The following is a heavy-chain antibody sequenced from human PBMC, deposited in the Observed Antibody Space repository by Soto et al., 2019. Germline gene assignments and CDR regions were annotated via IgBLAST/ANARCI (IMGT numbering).Heavy chain of an antibody. CDR1: GGSISSSSYY. Sequence: QLQLQESGPGLVKPSETLSLTCTVSGGSISSSSYYWGWIRQPPGKGLEWIGSIYYSGSTYYNPSLKSRVPISVDTSKNQLSLKLSSVTAADTAVYYGARQSELRYFDWLLKGNWFDPWGQGTLVTVSS. CDR2: IYYSGST. CDR3: ARQSELRYFDWLLKGNWFDP. V-gene: IGHV4-39*01. J-gene: IGHJ5*02. D-gene: IGHD3-9*01.